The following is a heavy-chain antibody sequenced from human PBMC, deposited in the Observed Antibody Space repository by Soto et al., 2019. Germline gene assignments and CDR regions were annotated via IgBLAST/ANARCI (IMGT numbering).Heavy chain of an antibody. CDR3: ASYRIVGAAVYGMDI. CDR1: GGTFSSYG. Sequence: GASVKVSCKASGGTFSSYGISWVRQAPGQGLEWMGGIIPIFGTANYAQKFQGRVTITADISTSTAYMELSSLRSEDTAVDYCASYRIVGAAVYGMDIWGQGTTVTVSS. J-gene: IGHJ6*02. D-gene: IGHD1-26*01. CDR2: IIPIFGTA. V-gene: IGHV1-69*06.